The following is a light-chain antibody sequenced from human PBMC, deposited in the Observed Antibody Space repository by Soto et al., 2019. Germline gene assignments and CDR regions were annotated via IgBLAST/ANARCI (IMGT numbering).Light chain of an antibody. CDR3: QQRSNWPPVLT. V-gene: IGKV3-11*01. CDR1: QSVSSY. J-gene: IGKJ5*01. CDR2: DAS. Sequence: EIVLTQSPATLSLSPGERATLSCRASQSVSSYLAWYQQKPGQAPRLLIYDASNRATGIPARFSGSGSGTDFTLTISSLEPEDFAVYYCQQRSNWPPVLTFGGGTRREIK.